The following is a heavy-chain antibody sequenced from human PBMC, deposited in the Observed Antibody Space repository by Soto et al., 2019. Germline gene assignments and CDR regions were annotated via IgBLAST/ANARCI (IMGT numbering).Heavy chain of an antibody. D-gene: IGHD3-10*01. CDR3: ARALRSGSGVDY. Sequence: GGSLRLSCAASGFTFSSYGMHWVRQAPGKGLEWVAVIWYDGSNKYYADSVKGRFTISRDNSKNTLYLQMNSLRAEDTAVYYCARALRSGSGVDYWGQGTLVTAPQ. V-gene: IGHV3-33*01. CDR2: IWYDGSNK. J-gene: IGHJ4*02. CDR1: GFTFSSYG.